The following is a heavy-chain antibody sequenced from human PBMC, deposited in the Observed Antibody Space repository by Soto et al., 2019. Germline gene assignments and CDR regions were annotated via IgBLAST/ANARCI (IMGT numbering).Heavy chain of an antibody. V-gene: IGHV4-61*01. CDR2: IYYSGRI. CDR1: GAAVSSGSDY. D-gene: IGHD3-10*01. Sequence: SETLSLTCTVSGAAVSSGSDYFIGIRQPPWNGLEWIGYIYYSGRINYNPSLKSRLTITKDTSKNQVVLTMTNMDPVDTATYYCAHKAAYYGSGSYLGHNWFDPWGQGTLVTVSS. CDR3: AHKAAYYGSGSYLGHNWFDP. J-gene: IGHJ5*02.